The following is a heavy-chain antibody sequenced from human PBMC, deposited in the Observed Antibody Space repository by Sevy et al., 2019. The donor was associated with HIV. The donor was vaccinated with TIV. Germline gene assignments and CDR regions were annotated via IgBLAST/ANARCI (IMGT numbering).Heavy chain of an antibody. V-gene: IGHV1-2*02. CDR2: INPNSGGT. Sequence: ASVKVSCKASGYTFTGYYMHWVRQAPGQGLEWMGWINPNSGGTNYAQKFQGRVTMTRDTSISTAYMELSRLRSDDTAVYYCARDLGYVAWFGEVHYRDYYGMDVWGQGTTVTVSS. CDR1: GYTFTGYY. J-gene: IGHJ6*02. CDR3: ARDLGYVAWFGEVHYRDYYGMDV. D-gene: IGHD3-10*01.